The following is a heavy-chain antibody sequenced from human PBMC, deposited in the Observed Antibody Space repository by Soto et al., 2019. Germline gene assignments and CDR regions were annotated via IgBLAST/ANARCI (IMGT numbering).Heavy chain of an antibody. Sequence: GGSLRLSCAASGFTFSSYAMHWVRQAPGKGLEWVAVISYDGSNKYYADSVKGRFTISRDNSKSIAYLQMNSLKTEDTAVYYCTVNDYGDYGWFDPWGQGTLVTVSS. CDR3: TVNDYGDYGWFDP. CDR2: ISYDGSNK. D-gene: IGHD4-17*01. J-gene: IGHJ5*02. CDR1: GFTFSSYA. V-gene: IGHV3-30-3*01.